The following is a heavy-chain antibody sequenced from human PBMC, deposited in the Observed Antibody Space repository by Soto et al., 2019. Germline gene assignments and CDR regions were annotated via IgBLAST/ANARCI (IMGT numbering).Heavy chain of an antibody. J-gene: IGHJ4*01. CDR3: ARDMWSFGSGSYSVDY. CDR2: ISGHNGNT. CDR1: GYAFNTYG. Sequence: GASVKVSCKASGYAFNTYGITWVRQAPGQGLEWKGWISGHNGNTKYPQKFQGRVTMTTDTSTRAAFLELRCLRPDETAVYYCARDMWSFGSGSYSVDYWG. D-gene: IGHD3-10*01. V-gene: IGHV1-18*01.